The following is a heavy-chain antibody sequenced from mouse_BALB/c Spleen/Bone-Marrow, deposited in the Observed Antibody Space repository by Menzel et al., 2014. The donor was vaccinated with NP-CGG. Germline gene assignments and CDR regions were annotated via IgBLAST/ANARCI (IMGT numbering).Heavy chain of an antibody. V-gene: IGHV1-7*01. CDR2: INPSTGYT. CDR1: GYTFTDYW. Sequence: VKLVESGAELAKPGASVKMSCKASGYTFTDYWMHWVKQRPGQGLEWLGYINPSTGYTEYNQKFKDKATLTADKSSSTAYMQLNSXTXEDSAVYXXXXXYXGYYLPLDYWGQGTTLTVSS. J-gene: IGHJ2*01. CDR3: XXXYXGYYLPLDY. D-gene: IGHD2-3*01.